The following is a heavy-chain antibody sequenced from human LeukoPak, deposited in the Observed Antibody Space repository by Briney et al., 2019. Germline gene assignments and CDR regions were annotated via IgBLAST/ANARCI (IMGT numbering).Heavy chain of an antibody. CDR1: GFIFDNFE. CDR2: ISSSSSTT. J-gene: IGHJ4*02. D-gene: IGHD2-8*01. V-gene: IGHV3-48*03. Sequence: GGSLRLSCAASGFIFDNFEMNWVRQAPGKGLQWVSYISSSSSTTYYGDFVKGRFTISRDNAKNALYLEMNSLRVEDTAVYYCVREKMLFQFDYWGQGILVTVSS. CDR3: VREKMLFQFDY.